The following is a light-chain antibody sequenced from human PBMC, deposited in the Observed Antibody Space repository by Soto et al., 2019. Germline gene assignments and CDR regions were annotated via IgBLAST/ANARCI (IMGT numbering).Light chain of an antibody. V-gene: IGLV1-40*01. Sequence: QSVLTQPPSVSGAPGQRVTINCIGSSSNIGAGYVVHWYQQLPGTAPKLLIYDNTNRPSGVPDRFSGSKSGTSATLGITGLQTGDEADYYCGTWDSSLSAVVFGGGTKVTVL. CDR2: DNT. J-gene: IGLJ2*01. CDR1: SSNIGAGYV. CDR3: GTWDSSLSAVV.